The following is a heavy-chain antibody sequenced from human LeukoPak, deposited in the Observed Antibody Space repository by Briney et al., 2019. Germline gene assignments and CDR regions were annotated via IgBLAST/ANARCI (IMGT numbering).Heavy chain of an antibody. CDR3: AREGTTRTRGRIDY. CDR2: INPNSGGT. V-gene: IGHV1-2*02. CDR1: GYTFTGYY. D-gene: IGHD2/OR15-2a*01. J-gene: IGHJ4*02. Sequence: ASVKVSCKASGYTFTGYYMHWVRQAPGQGLEWMGWINPNSGGTNYAQKFQGRVTMTRDTSINTAYMELSRLRSDDTAVYYCAREGTTRTRGRIDYWGQGTLVTVSS.